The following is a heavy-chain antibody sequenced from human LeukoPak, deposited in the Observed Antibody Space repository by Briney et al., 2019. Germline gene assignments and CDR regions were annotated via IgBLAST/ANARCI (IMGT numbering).Heavy chain of an antibody. V-gene: IGHV4-4*02. D-gene: IGHD3-10*01. CDR2: IFHSGSI. CDR1: GGSISDNNW. CDR3: AVLEGYYSDSGRYS. Sequence: PSETLSLTCAVSGGSISDNNWWNWVRQPPGKGLEWIGEIFHSGSIHYSSSLKSRLTISMDKSKNQFSLNLTSVTAADTAVYYCAVLEGYYSDSGRYSWGQGTLVTVSS. J-gene: IGHJ4*02.